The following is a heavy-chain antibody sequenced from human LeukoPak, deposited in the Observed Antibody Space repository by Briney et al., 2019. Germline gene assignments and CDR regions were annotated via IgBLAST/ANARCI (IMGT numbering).Heavy chain of an antibody. CDR1: GFTFSHSA. Sequence: PGGSLRLSCAASGFTFSHSAMSWVRQAPGKGLEWVSNISGGDISTYYADSVKGRFTISRDNSKTTSYMQMNSLRAEDTAVYYCAAYGSGSPPYHFDYWGQGTLVTVSS. J-gene: IGHJ4*02. V-gene: IGHV3-23*01. D-gene: IGHD3-10*01. CDR3: AAYGSGSPPYHFDY. CDR2: ISGGDIST.